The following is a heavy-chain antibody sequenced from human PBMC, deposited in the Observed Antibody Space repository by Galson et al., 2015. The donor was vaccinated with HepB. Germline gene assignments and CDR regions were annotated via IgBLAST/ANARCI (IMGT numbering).Heavy chain of an antibody. CDR1: RFSFSDYY. CDR3: ARVSKRDTYYYGSGSYSYFDY. Sequence: SLRLSCEASRFSFSDYYMSWIRQAPGKGLEWVSHISSSGRTIYYADHVKGRFTISRDNAKNSLYLQMNSLRAEDTAVYYSARVSKRDTYYYGSGSYSYFDYWGQGTLVTVSS. V-gene: IGHV3-11*01. CDR2: ISSSGRTI. D-gene: IGHD3-10*01. J-gene: IGHJ4*02.